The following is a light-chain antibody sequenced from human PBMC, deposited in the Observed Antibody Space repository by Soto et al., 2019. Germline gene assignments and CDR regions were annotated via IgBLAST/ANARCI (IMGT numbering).Light chain of an antibody. CDR3: QQNKDWPGT. J-gene: IGKJ1*01. V-gene: IGKV3-15*01. CDR1: QRVSYY. Sequence: EILMTQSPATLSVSPGERVTFSCRASQRVSYYLAWYQQKPGQAPRLLIYDASTRATGIPVRFSGSGSCTEFTLTISSLQSEDFGVYYCQQNKDWPGTFGQGTKVEIK. CDR2: DAS.